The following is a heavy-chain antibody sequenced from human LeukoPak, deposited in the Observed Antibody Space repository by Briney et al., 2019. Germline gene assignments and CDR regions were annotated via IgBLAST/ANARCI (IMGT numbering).Heavy chain of an antibody. CDR3: ARNILTGYGAFDI. CDR2: INHSGST. Sequence: PSETLSLTCAVYGGSFSGYYWSWIRQPPGKGLEWIGEINHSGSTNYNPSLKSRVTISVDTSKNQFSLKLSSVTAADTAVYYCARNILTGYGAFDIWGQGTMVTVSS. V-gene: IGHV4-34*01. CDR1: GGSFSGYY. J-gene: IGHJ3*02. D-gene: IGHD3-9*01.